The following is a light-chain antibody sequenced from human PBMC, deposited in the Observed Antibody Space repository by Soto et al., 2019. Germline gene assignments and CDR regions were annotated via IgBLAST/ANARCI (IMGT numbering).Light chain of an antibody. V-gene: IGLV2-14*03. CDR2: DGN. Sequence: QSVLTQPASVSGSPGQSITISCTGTSGDVDSHYVAWYQQHPNKAPKVLIYDGNNRPSGVSDRFSGSKSGNTASLTISGLQAEDEADYYCSSHTPNITLFGGGTKVTVL. CDR1: SGDVDSHY. J-gene: IGLJ2*01. CDR3: SSHTPNITL.